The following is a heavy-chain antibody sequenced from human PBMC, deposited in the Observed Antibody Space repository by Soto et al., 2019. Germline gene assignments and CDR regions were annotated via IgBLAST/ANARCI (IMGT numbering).Heavy chain of an antibody. D-gene: IGHD3-3*01. CDR1: GGSISSGGYY. Sequence: QVQLQESGPGLVKPSQTLPLTCTVSGGSISSGGYYWSWIRQHPGKGLEWIGYIYYSGSTYYNPSLKSRVTISVDTSKNQFSLKLSSVTAADTAVYYCARSNYDFWSGLTFDYWGQGTLVTVSS. J-gene: IGHJ4*02. V-gene: IGHV4-31*03. CDR2: IYYSGST. CDR3: ARSNYDFWSGLTFDY.